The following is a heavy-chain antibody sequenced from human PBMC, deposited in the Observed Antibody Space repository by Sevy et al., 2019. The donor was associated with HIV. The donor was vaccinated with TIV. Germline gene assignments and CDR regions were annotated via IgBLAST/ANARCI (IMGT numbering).Heavy chain of an antibody. CDR3: AKVGAATAPVVSATPDYYYFYMDV. V-gene: IGHV3-43*01. CDR2: ISWDGGIT. D-gene: IGHD2-21*01. Sequence: GSLRLSCAASGFSFDDYTMHWVRQAPGKGLEWVSFISWDGGITDYADSVRGRFTTSRDNDKDSLSLQMNSLRTEDTALYYCAKVGAATAPVVSATPDYYYFYMDVWGKGTTVTVSS. CDR1: GFSFDDYT. J-gene: IGHJ6*03.